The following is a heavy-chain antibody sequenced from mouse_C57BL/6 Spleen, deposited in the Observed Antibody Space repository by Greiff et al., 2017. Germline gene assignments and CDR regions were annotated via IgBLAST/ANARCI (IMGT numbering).Heavy chain of an antibody. V-gene: IGHV5-9-1*02. J-gene: IGHJ4*01. CDR1: GFTFSSYA. CDR3: TRDQDYGYAMDY. Sequence: EVKVVESGEGLVKPGGSLKLSCAASGFTFSSYAMSWVRQTPEKRLEWVAYISSGGDYIYYADTVKGRFTISRDNARNTLYLQMSSLKSEDTAMYYCTRDQDYGYAMDYWGQGTSVTVSS. CDR2: ISSGGDYI. D-gene: IGHD1-1*01.